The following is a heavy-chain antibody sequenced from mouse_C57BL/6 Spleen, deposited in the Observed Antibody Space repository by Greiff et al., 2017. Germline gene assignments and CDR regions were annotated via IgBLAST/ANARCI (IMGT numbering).Heavy chain of an antibody. D-gene: IGHD1-1*01. CDR1: GFTFSSSA. J-gene: IGHJ4*01. Sequence: DVMLVESGGGLVKPGGSLKLSCAASGFTFSSSAMSWVRQTPEKRLECVATISDGGSYTYYPDNVKGRFTISRDNAKNNLYLQMSHLKSEDTAMYYCARELRRVAMDYWGQGTSVTVSS. V-gene: IGHV5-4*01. CDR3: ARELRRVAMDY. CDR2: ISDGGSYT.